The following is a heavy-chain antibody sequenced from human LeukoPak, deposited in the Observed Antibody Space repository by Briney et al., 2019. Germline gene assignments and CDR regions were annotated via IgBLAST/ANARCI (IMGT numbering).Heavy chain of an antibody. V-gene: IGHV3-21*01. D-gene: IGHD3-10*01. J-gene: IGHJ4*02. CDR3: ARQIGSWALRGDYFDY. CDR2: ISSSSNYK. CDR1: AFTFSTYS. Sequence: PGGSLRLSCAASAFTFSTYSMNWVRQAPGKGLEWVSSISSSSNYKYYADSVKGRFTISRDNAKNSLYLQMNSLRAEDTAVYYCARQIGSWALRGDYFDYWGQGTLVTVSS.